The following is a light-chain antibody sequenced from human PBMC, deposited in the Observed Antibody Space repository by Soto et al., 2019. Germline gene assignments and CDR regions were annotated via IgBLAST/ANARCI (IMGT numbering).Light chain of an antibody. Sequence: QSALTQPASVSGSPGQSITISCTGTSSDVGAYNYVSWYQRHPGKAPKLMIFEVSDRPSGVSNRFSGSKSGNTASLTISGLKAEDEADYYCSSYTSSHTLVFGGGTKLTVL. CDR3: SSYTSSHTLV. CDR1: SSDVGAYNY. CDR2: EVS. V-gene: IGLV2-14*01. J-gene: IGLJ2*01.